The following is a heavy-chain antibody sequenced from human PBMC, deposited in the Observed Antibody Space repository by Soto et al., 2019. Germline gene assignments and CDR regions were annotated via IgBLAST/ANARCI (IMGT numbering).Heavy chain of an antibody. V-gene: IGHV1-69*13. CDR3: GREGSRDIVVVPAAIRFGGMDV. D-gene: IGHD2-2*01. CDR1: GGTFSSYA. J-gene: IGHJ6*02. CDR2: IIPIFGTA. Sequence: SVKVSCKASGGTFSSYAISWVRQAPGQGLEWMGGIIPIFGTANYAQKFQGRVTITADESTSTAYMELSSLRSEDTAVDYGGREGSRDIVVVPAAIRFGGMDVWGQGTTVTVSS.